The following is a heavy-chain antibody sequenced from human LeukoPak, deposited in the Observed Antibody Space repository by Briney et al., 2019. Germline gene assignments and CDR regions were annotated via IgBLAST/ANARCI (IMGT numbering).Heavy chain of an antibody. V-gene: IGHV1-8*01. J-gene: IGHJ4*02. CDR2: MNPNSGNT. D-gene: IGHD3-3*01. Sequence: ASVKVSCKASGYTFTSYDINWVRQATGQGLEWMGWMNPNSGNTGYAQKFQGRVTMTRSTSISTAYMELSSLRSEDTAVYYCARSYYDFWSGSMGPDYWGQGTLVTVSS. CDR3: ARSYYDFWSGSMGPDY. CDR1: GYTFTSYD.